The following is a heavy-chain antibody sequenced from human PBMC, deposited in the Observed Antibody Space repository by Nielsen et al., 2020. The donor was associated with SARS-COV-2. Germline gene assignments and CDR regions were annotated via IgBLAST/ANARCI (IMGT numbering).Heavy chain of an antibody. Sequence: SETLSLTCTVSGYSISSGYYWGWIRQPPGKGLEWIGSIYHSGSTYYNPSLKSRVTISVDTSKNQFPLKLSSVTAADTAVYYCARDRDWFDPWGQGTLVTVSS. CDR1: GYSISSGYY. J-gene: IGHJ5*02. CDR2: IYHSGST. V-gene: IGHV4-38-2*02. CDR3: ARDRDWFDP.